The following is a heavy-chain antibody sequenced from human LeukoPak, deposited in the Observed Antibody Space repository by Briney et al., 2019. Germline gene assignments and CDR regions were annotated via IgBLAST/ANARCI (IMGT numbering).Heavy chain of an antibody. CDR1: GGSISSGGYY. V-gene: IGHV4-31*03. J-gene: IGHJ4*02. CDR3: ARGGLTLYSYGPYFDY. CDR2: IYYSGST. Sequence: PSETLSLTCTVSGGSISSGGYYWSWIRQHPGKGLEWIGYIYYSGSTYYNPSLQSRLTISVDTSKNQFSLKLSSVTAADTAVYYCARGGLTLYSYGPYFDYWGQGTLATVSS. D-gene: IGHD5-18*01.